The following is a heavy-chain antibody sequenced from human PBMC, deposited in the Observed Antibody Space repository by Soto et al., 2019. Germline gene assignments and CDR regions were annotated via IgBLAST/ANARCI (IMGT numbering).Heavy chain of an antibody. D-gene: IGHD2-2*01. V-gene: IGHV1-46*03. CDR2: INPSGGST. J-gene: IGHJ4*02. CDR3: ARDAAYCRSTSYHTPAPWDYFDY. Sequence: QVQLVQSGAEVKKPGASVKVSCKASGYTFTSYYMHWVRQAPGQGLEWMGIINPSGGSTSYAQKFQVRVTMTRDTSTSTDYMQLSNLRSEDTAVYYCARDAAYCRSTSYHTPAPWDYFDYRGQGTLVAVSS. CDR1: GYTFTSYY.